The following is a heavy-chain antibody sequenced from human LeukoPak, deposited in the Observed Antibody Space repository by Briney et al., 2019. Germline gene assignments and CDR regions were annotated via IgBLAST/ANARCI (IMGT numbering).Heavy chain of an antibody. Sequence: ASVKVSCKASDYTFTTYSLAWVRQAPGQSPEWMGWISVNNGGTNYAQSFQDRVTLTRDTSTNTAYLELRSLRSDDTAIIYCATATQPRGYFLHWGQGTLVTVSS. CDR1: DYTFTTYS. D-gene: IGHD2-2*01. CDR3: ATATQPRGYFLH. J-gene: IGHJ1*01. CDR2: ISVNNGGT. V-gene: IGHV1-18*01.